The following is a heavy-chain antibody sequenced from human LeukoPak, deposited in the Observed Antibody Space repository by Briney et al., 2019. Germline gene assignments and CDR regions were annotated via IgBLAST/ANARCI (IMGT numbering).Heavy chain of an antibody. J-gene: IGHJ4*02. Sequence: ASVKVSCKASGYTFTKYYMYWVRQAPGQGLEWMGWINPNSGGTNYAQKFQGRVTMTRDTSISTAYLQWSSLKASDTAMYYCARPRGGPYEDCGGDCYSEVDYWGQGTLVTVSS. V-gene: IGHV1-2*02. CDR1: GYTFTKYY. CDR2: INPNSGGT. D-gene: IGHD2-21*02. CDR3: ARPRGGPYEDCGGDCYSEVDY.